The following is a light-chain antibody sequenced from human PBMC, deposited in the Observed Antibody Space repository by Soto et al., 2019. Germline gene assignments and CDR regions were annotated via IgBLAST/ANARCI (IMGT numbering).Light chain of an antibody. Sequence: DILMTQSPSSLSASVGDRVTITCRASQSISTSLNWYQQKPGKAPDLLIYAASNLQSGVPSRFSGSGSGTDFTLTISSLQPDDFATYYCQQSYSSPHMYTFGQGTKLELK. J-gene: IGKJ2*01. CDR1: QSISTS. CDR2: AAS. V-gene: IGKV1-39*01. CDR3: QQSYSSPHMYT.